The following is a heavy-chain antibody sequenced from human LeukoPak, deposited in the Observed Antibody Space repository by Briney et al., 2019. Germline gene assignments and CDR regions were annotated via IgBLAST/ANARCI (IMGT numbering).Heavy chain of an antibody. Sequence: GGSLRLSCSASGFTFSSYAMHWVRQVPGKGLEYVSAISSNGGSTYYADSVKGRFTISRDNSKNTLYLQMSSLRAEDTAVYYCVKAAIVVVITANFDYWGQGTLVTVSS. V-gene: IGHV3-64D*06. D-gene: IGHD3-22*01. CDR1: GFTFSSYA. CDR2: ISSNGGST. J-gene: IGHJ4*02. CDR3: VKAAIVVVITANFDY.